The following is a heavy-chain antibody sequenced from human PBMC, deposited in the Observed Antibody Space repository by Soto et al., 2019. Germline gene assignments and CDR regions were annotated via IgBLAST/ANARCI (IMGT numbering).Heavy chain of an antibody. CDR1: GFTFSSYG. V-gene: IGHV3-30*03. CDR2: ISYDGSNN. CDR3: SRYYYDSSGYYDDY. J-gene: IGHJ4*02. Sequence: QVQLVESGGGVVQPGRSLRLSCAASGFTFSSYGMHWVRQAPGKGLEWVAVISYDGSNNYYADSVKGRFTISRDNSKNTLYLQMNSLRAEDTAVYYCSRYYYDSSGYYDDYWGQGTLVTVSS. D-gene: IGHD3-22*01.